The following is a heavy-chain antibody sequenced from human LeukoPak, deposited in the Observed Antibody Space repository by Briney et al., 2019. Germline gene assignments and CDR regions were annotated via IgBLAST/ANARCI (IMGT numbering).Heavy chain of an antibody. J-gene: IGHJ5*02. CDR2: ISYDGSDK. Sequence: GGPLRLSCAASGFTFSSYAMHWVRQAPGKGLEWVTVISYDGSDKFYADSVKGRFTISRDNSKDTLYLQMNSLRVEDTAVYYCATSRRQGFDPWGLGTLVTVSS. CDR3: ATSRRQGFDP. CDR1: GFTFSSYA. V-gene: IGHV3-30*04.